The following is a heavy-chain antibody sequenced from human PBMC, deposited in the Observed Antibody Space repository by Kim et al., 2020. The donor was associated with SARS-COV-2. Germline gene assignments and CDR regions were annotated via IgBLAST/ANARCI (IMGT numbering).Heavy chain of an antibody. J-gene: IGHJ4*02. CDR3: SRGWGWWELRKIDY. Sequence: ASVKVSCKASGYTFTSYAMNWVRQAPGQGLEWMGWINTNTGNPTYAQGFTGRFVFSLDTSVSTAYLQISSLKAEDTAVYYCSRGWGWWELRKIDYWGQGTLVTVSS. D-gene: IGHD1-26*01. CDR1: GYTFTSYA. CDR2: INTNTGNP. V-gene: IGHV7-4-1*02.